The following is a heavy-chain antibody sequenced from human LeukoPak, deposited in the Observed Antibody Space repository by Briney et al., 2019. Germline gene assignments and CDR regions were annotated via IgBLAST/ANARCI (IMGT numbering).Heavy chain of an antibody. Sequence: GGSLRLSCAASGFTFSNYWMHWVRQAPGKGLVWVSFISASGTNTDYAGSVKGRFTISRDNAKNTLYLQMNSLTAEDTAVYFCARGCSTTSCPADYWGQGALVTVSS. V-gene: IGHV3-74*01. D-gene: IGHD2-2*01. CDR2: ISASGTNT. CDR3: ARGCSTTSCPADY. CDR1: GFTFSNYW. J-gene: IGHJ4*02.